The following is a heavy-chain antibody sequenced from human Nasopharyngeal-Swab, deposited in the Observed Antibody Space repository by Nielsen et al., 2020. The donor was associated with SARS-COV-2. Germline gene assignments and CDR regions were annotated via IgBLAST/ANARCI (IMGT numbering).Heavy chain of an antibody. D-gene: IGHD2/OR15-2a*01. V-gene: IGHV3-15*01. CDR1: GITFSNAW. CDR2: IKSKTDGSTT. CDR3: AGVRGFTFQARNPFDV. J-gene: IGHJ3*01. Sequence: GGSLRLSCAASGITFSNAWMSWVRQAPGKGLEWVGRIKSKTDGSTTDYAVPVKGRFTISRDDSKNTMFLQMDSLKTEDTAVYYCAGVRGFTFQARNPFDVWGEGTMVTVSS.